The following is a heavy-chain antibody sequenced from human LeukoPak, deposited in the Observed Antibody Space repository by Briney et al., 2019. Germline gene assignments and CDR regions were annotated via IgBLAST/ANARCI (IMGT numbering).Heavy chain of an antibody. V-gene: IGHV1-69*05. CDR1: GGTFSGYL. Sequence: SVKVSCKASGGTFSGYLISWVRQAPGQGLEWMGRIIPMFHKTDYAQKFQGRVTIITDESTSTTYMELSSLRSEDTAVYYCARDVPGSSGYFNDAFDIWGKGTTVTVSS. CDR2: IIPMFHKT. CDR3: ARDVPGSSGYFNDAFDI. D-gene: IGHD3-22*01. J-gene: IGHJ3*02.